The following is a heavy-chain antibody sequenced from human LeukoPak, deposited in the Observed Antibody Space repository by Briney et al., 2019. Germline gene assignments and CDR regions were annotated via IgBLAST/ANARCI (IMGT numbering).Heavy chain of an antibody. CDR1: GITFSIYN. J-gene: IGHJ4*02. CDR2: ISSSNSHI. CDR3: AKERYSYFDY. Sequence: GGSLRLSCAASGITFSIYNMNWVRQAPGKGLEWVSSISSSNSHIYYADSVKGRFTISRDNSKSTLYLQMNSLTAEDTAVYYCAKERYSYFDYWGQGTLVTVSS. V-gene: IGHV3-21*04. D-gene: IGHD1-14*01.